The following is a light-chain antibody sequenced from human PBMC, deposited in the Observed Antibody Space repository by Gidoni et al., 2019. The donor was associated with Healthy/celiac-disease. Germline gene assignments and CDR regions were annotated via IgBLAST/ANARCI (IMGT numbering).Light chain of an antibody. V-gene: IGKV1-33*01. CDR3: QQYDNLPPYT. J-gene: IGKJ2*01. CDR1: QDISNY. CDR2: DAS. Sequence: DIQMTQSPSPVSASVGDRVTITCQPSQDISNYLNWYQQNPGKTPKLLIYDASNLATGVPSRFSGSGSGTDFTFTISRLQPEDIATYYCQQYDNLPPYTFGQGTKLEIK.